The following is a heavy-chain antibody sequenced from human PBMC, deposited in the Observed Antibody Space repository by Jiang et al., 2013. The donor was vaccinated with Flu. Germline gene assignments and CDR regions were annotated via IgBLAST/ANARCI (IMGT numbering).Heavy chain of an antibody. J-gene: IGHJ6*02. CDR1: GFTFSSYE. V-gene: IGHV3-48*03. CDR3: ARAGGYCSSTSCYEWPAYGMDV. Sequence: VQLVESGGGLVQPGGSLRLSCAASGFTFSSYEMNWVRQAPGKGLEWVSYISSSGSTIYYADSVKGRFTISRDNAKNSLYLQMNSLRAEDTAVYYCARAGGYCSSTSCYEWPAYGMDVWGQGTTVTVSS. D-gene: IGHD2-2*01. CDR2: ISSSGSTI.